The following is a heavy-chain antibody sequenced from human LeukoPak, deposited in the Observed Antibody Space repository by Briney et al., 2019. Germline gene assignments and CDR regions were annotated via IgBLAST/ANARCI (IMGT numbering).Heavy chain of an antibody. CDR2: IYSGGST. D-gene: IGHD3-22*01. Sequence: GGSLRLSCAASGFTVSSNYMSWVRQAPGKGLEWVSVIYSGGSTYYADSVKGRFTISRDNSKNTLYLQMNSLRAEDTAVYYCVRGPLVYYYDSSGGNDAFDIWGQGTMVTVSS. CDR1: GFTVSSNY. V-gene: IGHV3-53*01. CDR3: VRGPLVYYYDSSGGNDAFDI. J-gene: IGHJ3*02.